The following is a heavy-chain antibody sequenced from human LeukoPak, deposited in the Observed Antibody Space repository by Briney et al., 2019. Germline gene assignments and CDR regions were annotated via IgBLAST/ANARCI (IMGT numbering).Heavy chain of an antibody. Sequence: SETLSLTCSVSGDSISRYSCSWIRQSAGKGLEWIGRIHSSGTINYNPSLKSRVSMSVDTSKNLYSLNLSSVTAADTAVYYCARDRQLDETFDYWGQGTLVTVSS. CDR2: IHSSGTI. CDR3: ARDRQLDETFDY. D-gene: IGHD6-13*01. V-gene: IGHV4-4*07. J-gene: IGHJ4*02. CDR1: GDSISRYS.